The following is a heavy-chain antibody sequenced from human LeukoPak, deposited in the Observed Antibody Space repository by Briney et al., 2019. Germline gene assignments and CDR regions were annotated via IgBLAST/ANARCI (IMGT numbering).Heavy chain of an antibody. CDR1: GSGFTFSEFW. V-gene: IGHV3-7*01. Sequence: GGSLRLSCVASGSGFTFSEFWMGWVRQAPGERLEWVANIKGDGSETYYVDSVKGRFTISRDNVRNSFYLQMNSLRADDTSMYRCAREAYCGGPSCFAVNYMDVWGKGTTVTVSS. CDR3: AREAYCGGPSCFAVNYMDV. D-gene: IGHD2-2*01. J-gene: IGHJ6*03. CDR2: IKGDGSET.